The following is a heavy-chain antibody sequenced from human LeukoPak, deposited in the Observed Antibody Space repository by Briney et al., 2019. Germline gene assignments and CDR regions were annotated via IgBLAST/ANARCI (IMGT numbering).Heavy chain of an antibody. J-gene: IGHJ4*02. D-gene: IGHD5-18*01. CDR1: GGSISSYY. Sequence: PSETLSLTCTVSGGSISSYYWSWIRQPPGKGLEWIGYIYYSGSTNYNPSLKSRVTISVDTSKNQFSLKLSSVTAADTAVYYCARGVDTAMVDYWGQGTLVTVSS. CDR2: IYYSGST. CDR3: ARGVDTAMVDY. V-gene: IGHV4-59*12.